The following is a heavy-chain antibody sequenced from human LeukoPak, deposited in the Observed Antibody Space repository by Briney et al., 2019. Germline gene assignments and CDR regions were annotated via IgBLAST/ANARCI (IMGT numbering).Heavy chain of an antibody. CDR2: ISWNSGSI. V-gene: IGHV3-9*01. J-gene: IGHJ6*02. CDR1: GFTFDDYA. D-gene: IGHD6-13*01. Sequence: PGRSLRLSCAASGFTFDDYAMHWVRQAPGKGLEWVSGISWNSGSIGYADSVKGRFTISRDNAKNSLYLQMNSLRAEDTAVYYCAKVAAGYSSSWYYYYGMDVWGQGTTVTVSS. CDR3: AKVAAGYSSSWYYYYGMDV.